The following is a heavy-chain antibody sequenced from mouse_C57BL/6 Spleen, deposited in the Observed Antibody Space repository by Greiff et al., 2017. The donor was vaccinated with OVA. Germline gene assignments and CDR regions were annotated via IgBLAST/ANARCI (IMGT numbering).Heavy chain of an antibody. Sequence: VQLQQSGAELVKPGASVKLSCKASGYTFTSYWMHWVKQRPGQGLEWIGMIHPNSGSTNYNEKFKSKATLTVDKSSSTAYMQLSSLTSEDSAVYYCASGGDGDYVGFDYWGQGTTLTVSS. CDR3: ASGGDGDYVGFDY. CDR2: IHPNSGST. CDR1: GYTFTSYW. D-gene: IGHD2-13*01. J-gene: IGHJ2*01. V-gene: IGHV1-64*01.